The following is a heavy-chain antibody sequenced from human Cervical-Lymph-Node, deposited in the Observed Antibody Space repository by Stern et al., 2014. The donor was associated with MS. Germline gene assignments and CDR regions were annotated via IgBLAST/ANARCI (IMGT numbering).Heavy chain of an antibody. CDR3: VRRGSSGYFDF. CDR1: GYSFSTYW. V-gene: IGHV5-51*01. Sequence: EVQLVQSGAEVKKPAEPLKISCQGSGYSFSTYWIGWVRQLPRKGLEGMGVSYPGDGETKYSPSFQGQVTISSDKSINSAYLQWSSLKASDTAIYYCVRRGSSGYFDFWGQGTLVTVSS. D-gene: IGHD6-6*01. CDR2: SYPGDGET. J-gene: IGHJ4*02.